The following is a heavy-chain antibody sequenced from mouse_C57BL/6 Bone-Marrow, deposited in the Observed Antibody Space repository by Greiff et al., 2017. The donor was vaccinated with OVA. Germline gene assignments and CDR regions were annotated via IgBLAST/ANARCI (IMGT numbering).Heavy chain of an antibody. CDR2: IHPNSGST. J-gene: IGHJ2*01. V-gene: IGHV1-64*01. D-gene: IGHD1-1*01. CDR3: AKITTVEGDY. CDR1: GYTFTSYW. Sequence: QVQLQQPGAELVKPGASVKLSCKASGYTFTSYWMNWVKQRPGQGLEWIGMIHPNSGSTNYNEKFKSKATLTVDKASSTAYMQLSSLTSEDSAVDYGAKITTVEGDYWGKGTTLTFSS.